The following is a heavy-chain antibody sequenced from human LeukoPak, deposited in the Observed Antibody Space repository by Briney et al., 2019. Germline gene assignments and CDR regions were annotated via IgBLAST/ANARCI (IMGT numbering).Heavy chain of an antibody. CDR1: GFTFSGFD. Sequence: AGGSLKLSCATSGFTFSGFDIHWVRQASGKRLEWVGRIRSKTYNYATAYDASVKGRFTISRDDSEKTAYLQMNSLKIEDTAVYYCTTYRNGHQWGQGALVTVSS. D-gene: IGHD1-26*01. CDR2: IRSKTYNYAT. J-gene: IGHJ4*02. CDR3: TTYRNGHQ. V-gene: IGHV3-73*01.